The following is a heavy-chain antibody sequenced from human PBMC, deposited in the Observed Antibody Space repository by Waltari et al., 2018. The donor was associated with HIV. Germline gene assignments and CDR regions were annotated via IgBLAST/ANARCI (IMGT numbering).Heavy chain of an antibody. Sequence: EVQLVESGGGLVQPGGSLKLSCAASGFSFRGSAMHGVRQASGKGLEWVGRIRGKPNSYATAYAESLKGRFTISRDDSKNTAYLQMNSLKTEDTAVYYCTKSVGDSARGWFDPWGQGTLVTVSS. D-gene: IGHD4-17*01. CDR3: TKSVGDSARGWFDP. V-gene: IGHV3-73*01. J-gene: IGHJ5*02. CDR2: IRGKPNSYAT. CDR1: GFSFRGSA.